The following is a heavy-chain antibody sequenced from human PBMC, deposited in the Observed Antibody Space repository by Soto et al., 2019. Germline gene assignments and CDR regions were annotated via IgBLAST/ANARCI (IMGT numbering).Heavy chain of an antibody. CDR1: GFTFSSYA. Sequence: LRLSCAASGFTFSSYAMSWVRQAPGKGLEWVSAISSSGGSTYYADSVKGRFTISRDNSSNTLYLQMNSLRAEDTAVYYCAKGFVPRLITYFDYWGQGTLVTVSS. CDR3: AKGFVPRLITYFDY. D-gene: IGHD1-20*01. V-gene: IGHV3-23*01. CDR2: ISSSGGST. J-gene: IGHJ4*02.